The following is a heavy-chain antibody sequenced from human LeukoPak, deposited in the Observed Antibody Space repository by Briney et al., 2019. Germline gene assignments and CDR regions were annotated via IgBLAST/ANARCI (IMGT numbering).Heavy chain of an antibody. CDR3: AREVRSLSAHQYYYGSGTTLDWFDP. J-gene: IGHJ5*02. V-gene: IGHV1-46*03. D-gene: IGHD3-10*01. CDR2: INPSGGST. Sequence: GASVKVSCKASGYTFTSYYMHWVRQAPGQGLEWMGIINPSGGSTGYAQKFQGRVTMTRDTSTSTVYMELSSLRSEDTAVYYCAREVRSLSAHQYYYGSGTTLDWFDPWGQGTLVTVSS. CDR1: GYTFTSYY.